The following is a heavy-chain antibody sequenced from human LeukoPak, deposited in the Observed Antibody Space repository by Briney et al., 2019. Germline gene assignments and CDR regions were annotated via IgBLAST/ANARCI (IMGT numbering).Heavy chain of an antibody. CDR1: GFTFSSYW. J-gene: IGHJ4*02. CDR3: AKGGNDFWSGYYHTYFDY. CDR2: ISYDGSNK. V-gene: IGHV3-30*18. D-gene: IGHD3-3*01. Sequence: GGSLRLSCAASGFTFSSYWMHWVRQAPGKGLEWVAVISYDGSNKYYADSVKGRFTISRDNSKNTLYLQMNSLRAEDTAVYYCAKGGNDFWSGYYHTYFDYWGQGTLVTVSS.